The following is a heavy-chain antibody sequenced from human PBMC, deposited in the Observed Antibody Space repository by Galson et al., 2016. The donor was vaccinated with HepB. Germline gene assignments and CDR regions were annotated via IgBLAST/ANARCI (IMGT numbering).Heavy chain of an antibody. D-gene: IGHD2-15*01. CDR1: GDSISSGGYS. CDR3: ARVRDCSGGTCYTPYFDS. Sequence: TLSLTCAVSGDSISSGGYSWTWIRQPPGKGLEWFGYIYHSGSSYYNPSFKSRLTMSVDRSKNHFSLKLSSVTAADTAVYFCARVRDCSGGTCYTPYFDSWGQGILVSVSS. J-gene: IGHJ4*02. V-gene: IGHV4-30-2*01. CDR2: IYHSGSS.